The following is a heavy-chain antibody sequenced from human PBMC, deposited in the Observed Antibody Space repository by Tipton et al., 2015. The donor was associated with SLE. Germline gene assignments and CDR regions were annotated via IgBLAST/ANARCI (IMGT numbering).Heavy chain of an antibody. D-gene: IGHD3-22*01. CDR2: LNPSGGT. CDR3: AREAGHYYDGTGYGYFQY. CDR1: GGSISSEY. V-gene: IGHV4-4*07. Sequence: TLSLTCTVSGGSISSEYWSWLRQPAGKGLEWIGRLNPSGGTNYNPSLKSRVTMSVDTSKKQFSLKLTSVTAADTAVYFCAREAGHYYDGTGYGYFQYWGQGTLVTVSS. J-gene: IGHJ1*01.